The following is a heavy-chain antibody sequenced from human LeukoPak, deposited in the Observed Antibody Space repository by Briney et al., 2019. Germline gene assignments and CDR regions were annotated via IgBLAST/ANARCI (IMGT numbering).Heavy chain of an antibody. CDR1: GYTFTSYG. J-gene: IGHJ6*03. D-gene: IGHD6-13*01. CDR3: VRSGPAASNYYYYMDV. CDR2: IIPIFGTS. V-gene: IGHV1-69*05. Sequence: ASVKVSCKASGYTFTSYGISWVRQAPGQGLEWMGGIIPIFGTSNYAQRFQGKVTITTDESMTTAYMELSGLRSEDTAVYYCVRSGPAASNYYYYMDVWGKGTTVTVSS.